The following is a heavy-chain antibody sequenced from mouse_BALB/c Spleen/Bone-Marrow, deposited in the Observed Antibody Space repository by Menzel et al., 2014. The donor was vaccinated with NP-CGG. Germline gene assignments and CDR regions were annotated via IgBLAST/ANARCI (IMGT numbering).Heavy chain of an antibody. V-gene: IGHV1S130*01. CDR1: GYTFTSSW. CDR2: IHPNSGNT. D-gene: IGHD2-14*01. CDR3: ARGDPYYRYSDY. J-gene: IGHJ2*01. Sequence: QVQLKESGSVLVRPGASVKLSCKASGYTFTSSWMHWAKQRPGQGLEWIGEIHPNSGNTNYNEKFKGKATLTVDTSSSTDYVELSSLTSEDSAVYYCARGDPYYRYSDYWGQGTTLTVSS.